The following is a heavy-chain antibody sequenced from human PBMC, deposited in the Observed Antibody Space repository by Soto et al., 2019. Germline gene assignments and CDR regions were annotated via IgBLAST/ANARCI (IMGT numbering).Heavy chain of an antibody. J-gene: IGHJ4*02. Sequence: DVQLLESGGGLVQPGGSLKLSCVASGFSFNKYAMIWVRQAPGKGQEWVSAIYSDESTYYADSVKGRFTISRDNSKNTLYLQMNSLRAEDTAVYYCARDVGLYWGQGTLVTVSS. CDR2: IYSDEST. CDR1: GFSFNKYA. CDR3: ARDVGLY. V-gene: IGHV3-23*05.